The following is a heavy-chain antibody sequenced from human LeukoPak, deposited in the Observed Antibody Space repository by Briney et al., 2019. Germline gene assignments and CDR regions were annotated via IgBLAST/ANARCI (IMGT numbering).Heavy chain of an antibody. CDR1: GFTFSSYG. D-gene: IGHD2-2*01. CDR2: ISYDGSNK. CDR3: AKDLGVVVPAASY. V-gene: IGHV3-30*18. J-gene: IGHJ4*02. Sequence: PGRSLRLSCAASGFTFSSYGMHWVRQAPGKGLGWVAVISYDGSNKYYADSVKGRFTISRDNSKNTLYLQMNSLRAEDTAVYYCAKDLGVVVPAASYWGQGTLVTVSS.